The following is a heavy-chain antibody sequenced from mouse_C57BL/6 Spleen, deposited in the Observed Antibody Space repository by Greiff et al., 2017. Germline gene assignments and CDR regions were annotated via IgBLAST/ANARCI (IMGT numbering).Heavy chain of an antibody. J-gene: IGHJ4*01. CDR2: IYPGSGST. V-gene: IGHV1-55*01. CDR3: ASAPLGSYYAMDY. D-gene: IGHD4-1*01. CDR1: GYTFTSYW. Sequence: VQLQQPGAELVKPGASVKMSCKASGYTFTSYWITWVKQRPGQGLEWIGDIYPGSGSTNYNEKFKSKATLTVDTNSSTAYIHLSRLTSEDSAVYYCASAPLGSYYAMDYWGQGTSVTVSS.